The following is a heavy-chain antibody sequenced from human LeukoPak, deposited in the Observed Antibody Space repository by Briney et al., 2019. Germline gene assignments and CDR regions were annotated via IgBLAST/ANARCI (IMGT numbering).Heavy chain of an antibody. CDR2: ISPNSGGT. D-gene: IGHD3-22*01. Sequence: ASVKVSCKASGYTFTGYYMHWVRQAPGQGLEWMGWISPNSGGTNYAQKFQGRVTMTRDTSISTAYMELSRLRSDDTAVYYCARDGGYYYDSSGNFDYWGQGTLVTVSS. CDR3: ARDGGYYYDSSGNFDY. CDR1: GYTFTGYY. J-gene: IGHJ4*02. V-gene: IGHV1-2*02.